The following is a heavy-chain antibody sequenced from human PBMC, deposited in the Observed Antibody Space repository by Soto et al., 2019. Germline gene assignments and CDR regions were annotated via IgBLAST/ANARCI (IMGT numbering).Heavy chain of an antibody. D-gene: IGHD6-19*01. Sequence: PGGSLRLSCAASGFTFSSYAMHWVRQAPGKGLEWVAVISYDGSNKYYADSVKGRFTISRDNSKNTLYLQMNSLRAEDTAVYYCARVADSSAVDYWGQGTLVTVSS. CDR3: ARVADSSAVDY. CDR1: GFTFSSYA. J-gene: IGHJ4*02. V-gene: IGHV3-30-3*01. CDR2: ISYDGSNK.